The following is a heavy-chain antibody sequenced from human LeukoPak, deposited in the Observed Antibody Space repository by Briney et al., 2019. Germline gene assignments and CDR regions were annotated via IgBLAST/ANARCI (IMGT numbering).Heavy chain of an antibody. V-gene: IGHV3-30*14. CDR2: ISYDGSNK. CDR3: ARDLAAAGTTFDY. D-gene: IGHD6-13*01. CDR1: GFTFSSYA. J-gene: IGHJ4*02. Sequence: PGRSLRLSCAASGFTFSSYAMHWVRQAPGKELEWVAVISYDGSNKYYADSVKGRFTISRDNSKNTLYLQMNSLRAEDTAVYYCARDLAAAGTTFDYWGQATLVTVSS.